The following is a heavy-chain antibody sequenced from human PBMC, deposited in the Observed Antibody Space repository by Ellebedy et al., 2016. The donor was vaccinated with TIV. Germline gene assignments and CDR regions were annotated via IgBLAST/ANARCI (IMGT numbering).Heavy chain of an antibody. Sequence: MPSETLSLTCDVHGESLTNDYWSWIRQSPGKGLEWIGEINHGGSTNYNPSLKSRLTLSIDTFKNQFFLKLSSVTAADTGTYYCARDHHNTGYSSSWYWFDPWGQGALVTVSS. J-gene: IGHJ5*02. CDR2: INHGGST. CDR3: ARDHHNTGYSSSWYWFDP. D-gene: IGHD6-13*01. CDR1: GESLTNDY. V-gene: IGHV4-34*01.